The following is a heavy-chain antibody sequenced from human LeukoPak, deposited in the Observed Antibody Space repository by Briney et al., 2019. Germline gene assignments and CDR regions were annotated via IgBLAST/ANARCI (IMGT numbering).Heavy chain of an antibody. D-gene: IGHD2-21*02. J-gene: IGHJ3*02. CDR3: ACEGGGVMTGVFDM. CDR1: GLTVISNY. CDR2: IYTGGST. V-gene: IGHV3-53*01. Sequence: GGSLRLSWAASGLTVISNYMSSVRQAPEKGLEWVSVIYTGGSTYYADSVKGRFTISRDNSKNTLYLQMNSLRAEDTAVYYCACEGGGVMTGVFDMGGQGTMVTVSS.